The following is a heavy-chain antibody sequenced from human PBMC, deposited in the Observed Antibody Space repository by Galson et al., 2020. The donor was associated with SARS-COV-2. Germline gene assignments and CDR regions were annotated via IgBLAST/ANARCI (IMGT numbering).Heavy chain of an antibody. CDR2: IYYSGST. D-gene: IGHD2-2*01. J-gene: IGHJ4*02. V-gene: IGHV4-59*01. CDR3: ARAKYQLLPYMGY. CDR1: GRSISSSY. Sequence: SETLSPTCTVSGRSISSSYWSWIRQPPGKGLEWIGYIYYSGSTNYNPSLKSRVTIAVDTSKNQLSLKLSSVTAADTAVYYCARAKYQLLPYMGYWGQGTLVTVSS.